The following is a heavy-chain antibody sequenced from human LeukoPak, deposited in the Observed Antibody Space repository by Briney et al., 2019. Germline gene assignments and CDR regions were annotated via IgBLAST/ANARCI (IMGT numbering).Heavy chain of an antibody. D-gene: IGHD3-10*01. Sequence: PGGTLRLSCAASGFTFSSYGMSWVRQAPGKGLEWVSAISGSGGSTYYADSVKGRFTISRDNSKNTLYLQMNSLRAEDTAIYYCARGNYGRYYFDFWGQGTLVTVSS. CDR1: GFTFSSYG. V-gene: IGHV3-23*01. CDR2: ISGSGGST. J-gene: IGHJ4*02. CDR3: ARGNYGRYYFDF.